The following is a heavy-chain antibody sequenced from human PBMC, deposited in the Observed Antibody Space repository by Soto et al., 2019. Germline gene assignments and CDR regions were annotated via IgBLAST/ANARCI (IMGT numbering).Heavy chain of an antibody. CDR1: GGTFSSYA. CDR2: IIPIFGTA. J-gene: IGHJ3*02. D-gene: IGHD6-6*01. V-gene: IGHV1-69*13. CDR3: ARIQLGYDAFDI. Sequence: SVKVSCKASGGTFSSYAISWVRQAPGQGLEWMGGIIPIFGTANYAQKFQGRVTITADESTSTAYMELSSLRSEDTAVYYCARIQLGYDAFDIWGQGSMVTVSS.